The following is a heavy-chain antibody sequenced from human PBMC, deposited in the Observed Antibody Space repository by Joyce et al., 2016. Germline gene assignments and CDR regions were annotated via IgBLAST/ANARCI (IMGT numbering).Heavy chain of an antibody. CDR2: IRGGGAVGT. CDR3: AKKHGASTYLFYFDQ. D-gene: IGHD4/OR15-4a*01. CDR1: GFTFATYG. J-gene: IGHJ4*02. V-gene: IGHV3-23*01. Sequence: EVQLLESGGDLVQPGGSLRLSCAASGFTFATYGMGWVRQSPGKGLEWVSAIRGGGAVGTYYADSVKGRFTISRDNAKNTLYLQMSSLKPDDTAVYYCAKKHGASTYLFYFDQWGQGTLVTVSS.